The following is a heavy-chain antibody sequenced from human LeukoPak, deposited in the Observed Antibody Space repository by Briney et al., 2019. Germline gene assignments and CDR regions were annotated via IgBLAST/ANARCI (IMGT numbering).Heavy chain of an antibody. CDR3: AREDIVLMAHAFDI. D-gene: IGHD2-8*01. J-gene: IGHJ3*02. Sequence: SVKVSCKASRGTFSSYAISWVRQAPGQGLEWMGGIIPIFGTANYAQKFQGRVTITADESTSIAYMELSSLRSEDTAVYYCAREDIVLMAHAFDIWGQGTMVTVSS. CDR1: RGTFSSYA. CDR2: IIPIFGTA. V-gene: IGHV1-69*01.